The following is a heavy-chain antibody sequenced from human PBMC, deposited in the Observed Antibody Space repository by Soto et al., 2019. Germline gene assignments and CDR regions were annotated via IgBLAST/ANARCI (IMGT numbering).Heavy chain of an antibody. CDR1: GGSFSGYS. Sequence: LSLTCAVYGGSFSGYSWSWIRQPPGKGLEWIGYIYHSGSTYYNPSLKSRVTISVDRSKNQFSLKLSSVTAADTAVYYCARAGVVGVTALDYWDQGTLVTVSS. CDR2: IYHSGST. V-gene: IGHV4-30-2*01. J-gene: IGHJ4*02. D-gene: IGHD1-26*01. CDR3: ARAGVVGVTALDY.